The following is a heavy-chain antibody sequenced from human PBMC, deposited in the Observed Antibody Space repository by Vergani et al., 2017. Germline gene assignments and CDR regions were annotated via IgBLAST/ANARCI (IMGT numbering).Heavy chain of an antibody. CDR2: ISAYNGNT. J-gene: IGHJ4*02. V-gene: IGHV1-18*01. CDR3: ARVVRHRDDYVWGSYRERIFDY. Sequence: QVQLVQSGAEVKKPGASVKASCKASGYTFTSYGISWVRQAPGQGLEWMGWISAYNGNTNYAQKLQGRVTMTTDTSTSTAYMELRSLRSDDTAVYYCARVVRHRDDYVWGSYRERIFDYWGQGTLVTVSS. D-gene: IGHD3-16*02. CDR1: GYTFTSYG.